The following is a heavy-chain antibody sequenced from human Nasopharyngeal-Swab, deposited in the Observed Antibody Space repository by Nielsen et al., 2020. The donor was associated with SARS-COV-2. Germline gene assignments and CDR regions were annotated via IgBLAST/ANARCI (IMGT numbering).Heavy chain of an antibody. D-gene: IGHD6-13*01. CDR3: VGSSWYGDYYYYYGMDV. CDR1: GGSISSSSYY. V-gene: IGHV4-39*07. CDR2: IYYSGST. J-gene: IGHJ6*02. Sequence: GSLRLSCTVSGGSISSSSYYWGWIRQPPGKGLERIGSIYYSGSTYYNPSLKSRVTISVDTSKNQFSLKLSSVTAADTAVYYCVGSSWYGDYYYYYGMDVWGQGTTVTVSS.